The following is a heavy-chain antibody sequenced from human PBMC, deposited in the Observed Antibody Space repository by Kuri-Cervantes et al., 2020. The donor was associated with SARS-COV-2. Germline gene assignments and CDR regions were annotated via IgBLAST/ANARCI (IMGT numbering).Heavy chain of an antibody. J-gene: IGHJ5*02. D-gene: IGHD2-15*01. V-gene: IGHV4-59*01. CDR3: ARDYCSGGSCHNWFDP. CDR2: IYYSGST. CDR1: GGSFSGYY. Sequence: GSLRLSCAVYGGSFSGYYWSWIRQPPGKGLEWIGYIYYSGSTNYNPSLKSRVTISVDTSKNQFSLKLSSVTAADTAVYYCARDYCSGGSCHNWFDPWGQGTLVTVSS.